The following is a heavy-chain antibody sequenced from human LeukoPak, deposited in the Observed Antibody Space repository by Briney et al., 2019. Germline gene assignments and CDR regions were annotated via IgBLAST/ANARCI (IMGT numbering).Heavy chain of an antibody. CDR1: GGSISSGGYY. D-gene: IGHD6-19*01. Sequence: PSETLSLTCTVSGGSISSGGYYWSWIRQHPGKGLEWIGYIYYSGSTYYNPSLKSRVTISVDTSKNQFSLKLSSVTAADTAVYYCARGPVQAKAVAGHWGYFDYWGQGTLVTVSS. J-gene: IGHJ4*02. CDR2: IYYSGST. V-gene: IGHV4-31*03. CDR3: ARGPVQAKAVAGHWGYFDY.